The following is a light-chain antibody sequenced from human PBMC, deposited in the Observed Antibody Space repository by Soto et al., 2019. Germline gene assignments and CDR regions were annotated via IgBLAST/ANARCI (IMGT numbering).Light chain of an antibody. CDR2: WAS. J-gene: IGKJ3*01. CDR1: QSVLYSSNNKNY. V-gene: IGKV4-1*01. CDR3: RQHCRWPFI. Sequence: DIVMTQSPDSLAVSLGERATINCKSSQSVLYSSNNKNYLAWYQQKPGQPPKLLTYWASTRESGVPDRFSGSGSGTDFTSTSSSLLCEDLTFHSWRQHCRWPFIFGPGRKVHS.